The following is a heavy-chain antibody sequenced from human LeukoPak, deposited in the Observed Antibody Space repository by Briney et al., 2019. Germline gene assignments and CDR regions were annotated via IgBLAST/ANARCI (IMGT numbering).Heavy chain of an antibody. CDR1: GFSLSTSGMR. CDR2: IDWDDDK. CDR3: ARIVGDCGYSYGYYYYYYMDV. Sequence: SGPALVKPTQTLTLTCTFSGFSLSTSGMRVSWIRQPPGKALEWLARIDWDDDKFYSTSLKTRLTISKDTSKNQVVLTMTNMDPVDTATYYCARIVGDCGYSYGYYYYYYMDVWGKGTTVTVSS. J-gene: IGHJ6*03. V-gene: IGHV2-70*04. D-gene: IGHD5-18*01.